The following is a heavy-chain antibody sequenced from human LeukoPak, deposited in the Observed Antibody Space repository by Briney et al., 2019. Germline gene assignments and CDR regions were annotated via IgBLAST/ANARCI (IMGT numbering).Heavy chain of an antibody. V-gene: IGHV3-53*01. D-gene: IGHD2-15*01. CDR3: ARDCSGGSCYSGNGMDV. Sequence: PGGSLRLSCAASGFTVSSNYMSWVRQAPGKGLEWVSVIYSGGSTYYADSVKGRFTISRDNSKNTLYLQMNSLRAEDTAVYYCARDCSGGSCYSGNGMDVWGQGTTVTVSS. CDR1: GFTVSSNY. J-gene: IGHJ6*02. CDR2: IYSGGST.